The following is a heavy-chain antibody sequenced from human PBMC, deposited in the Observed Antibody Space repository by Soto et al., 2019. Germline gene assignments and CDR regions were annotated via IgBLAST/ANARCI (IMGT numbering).Heavy chain of an antibody. CDR1: GYTFTNYY. D-gene: IGHD2-2*02. CDR2: IHPSGGST. J-gene: IGHJ5*02. CDR3: ARDRWACSSTSCYSGSPWFDP. V-gene: IGHV1-46*01. Sequence: ASVKVSCKASGYTFTNYYIHWVRQAPGQGLEWMGKIHPSGGSTNSAQKFQGRVTMTRDTSTSTVYMELSSLRSEDTAIYYCARDRWACSSTSCYSGSPWFDPWGPGXLVTVYS.